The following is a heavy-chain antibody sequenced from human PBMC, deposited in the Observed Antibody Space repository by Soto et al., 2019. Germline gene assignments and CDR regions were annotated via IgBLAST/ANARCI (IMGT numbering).Heavy chain of an antibody. J-gene: IGHJ4*02. D-gene: IGHD3-16*01. CDR2: INGEGTST. V-gene: IGHV3-74*01. CDR1: GFTFNSYW. CDR3: ARVWAYYFDG. Sequence: EVRLVESGGNLVQPGGSLTLSCEASGFTFNSYWIHWVHQAPGKGLEWVSRINGEGTSTSYADSVKGRFSISRDNSKNTAYLQMRSLGGDDTAVYYCARVWAYYFDGWGQGALVTVSS.